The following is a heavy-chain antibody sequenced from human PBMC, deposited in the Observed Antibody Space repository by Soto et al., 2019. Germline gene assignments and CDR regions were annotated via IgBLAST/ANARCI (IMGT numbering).Heavy chain of an antibody. CDR2: IIPIFGTA. J-gene: IGHJ6*02. Sequence: GASVKVSCKASGGTFSSYAISWVRQAPGQGLEWMGGIIPIFGTANYAQKFQGRVTITADESTSTAYMELSSLRSEDTAVYYCARDPPRGTTYYYGMDVWGQGTTVTAP. CDR1: GGTFSSYA. V-gene: IGHV1-69*13. CDR3: ARDPPRGTTYYYGMDV. D-gene: IGHD1-26*01.